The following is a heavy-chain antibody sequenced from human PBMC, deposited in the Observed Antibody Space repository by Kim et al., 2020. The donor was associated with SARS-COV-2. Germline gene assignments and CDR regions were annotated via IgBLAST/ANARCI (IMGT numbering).Heavy chain of an antibody. Sequence: ADSVKGRFTISRDNSKNTLYLQMNSLRAEDTAVYYCARGQPYVAAAGIYYWGQGTLVTVSS. D-gene: IGHD6-13*01. J-gene: IGHJ4*02. CDR3: ARGQPYVAAAGIYY. V-gene: IGHV3-30*07.